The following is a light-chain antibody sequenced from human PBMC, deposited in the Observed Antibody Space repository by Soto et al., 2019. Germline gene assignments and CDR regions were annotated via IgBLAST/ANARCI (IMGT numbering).Light chain of an antibody. CDR2: EVN. V-gene: IGLV2-14*01. J-gene: IGLJ1*01. Sequence: VLTQPASVSGYPGQSVTISWTGTSSDFCAYDYVSWFQQHPGKPPKLMIAEVNNRPSGVSNRFSASKSGNTAYLPTYALQVEDEAEYFCFPSKTTTTHVFGTGTXVTVL. CDR1: SSDFCAYDY. CDR3: FPSKTTTTHV.